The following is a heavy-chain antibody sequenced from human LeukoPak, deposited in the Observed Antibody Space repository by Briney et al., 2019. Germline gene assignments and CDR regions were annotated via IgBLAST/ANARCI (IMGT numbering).Heavy chain of an antibody. Sequence: GGSLRLSCAASGFTVSSNYMSWVRQAPGKGLEWVSIIYSGGSTYYADSVKGRFTISRDNSKNILYLQMNSLRAEDTALYYCARVGYTDTWYSSPPFDYWGQGTLVTVSS. V-gene: IGHV3-66*01. D-gene: IGHD2-15*01. CDR3: ARVGYTDTWYSSPPFDY. CDR2: IYSGGST. J-gene: IGHJ4*02. CDR1: GFTVSSNY.